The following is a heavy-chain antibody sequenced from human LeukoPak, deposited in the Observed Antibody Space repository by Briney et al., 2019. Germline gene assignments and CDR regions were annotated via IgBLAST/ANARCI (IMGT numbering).Heavy chain of an antibody. CDR2: INPNSGGT. D-gene: IGHD2-2*01. CDR1: GYTFTSYY. J-gene: IGHJ4*02. CDR3: AREGGYCRSTSCYDPNFDY. V-gene: IGHV1-2*02. Sequence: GASVKVSCKASGYTFTSYYMHWVRQAPGQGLEWMGWINPNSGGTNCAQQFQGRVTMTRDTSINTAYMELSRLRSDDTAVYFCAREGGYCRSTSCYDPNFDYWGQGTLVTVSS.